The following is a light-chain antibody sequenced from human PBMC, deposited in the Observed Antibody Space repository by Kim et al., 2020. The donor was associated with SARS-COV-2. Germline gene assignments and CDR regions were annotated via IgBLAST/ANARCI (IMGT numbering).Light chain of an antibody. CDR1: IRISSS. V-gene: IGKV1-5*01. Sequence: VEDTVPTSRPGNIRISSSLSWYQQKRGNAPILLIYDASTLEIGVPSRFSGSGSVTDITLTITRLQPEDFAPYYCQQYITNSRTFGQGTKVEIK. J-gene: IGKJ1*01. CDR2: DAS. CDR3: QQYITNSRT.